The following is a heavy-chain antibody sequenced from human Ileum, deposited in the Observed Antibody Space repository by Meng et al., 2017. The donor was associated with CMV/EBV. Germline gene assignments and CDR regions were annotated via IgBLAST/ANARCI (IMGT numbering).Heavy chain of an antibody. CDR3: AKGDSAMVPEI. J-gene: IGHJ4*02. V-gene: IGHV3-23*01. CDR2: INYSGGST. Sequence: GESLKISCAASGFTFSHYAMGWGRQAPGKGLEWVSAINYSGGSTYYADSVKGRFTISRDDSKNTLYLQMNSLRAEDTAIYYCAKGDSAMVPEIWGQGTLVTVSS. CDR1: GFTFSHYA. D-gene: IGHD5-18*01.